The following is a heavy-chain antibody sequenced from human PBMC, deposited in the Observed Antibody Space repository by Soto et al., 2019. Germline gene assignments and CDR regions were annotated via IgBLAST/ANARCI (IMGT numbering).Heavy chain of an antibody. CDR1: GGTFSSYA. V-gene: IGHV1-69*06. Sequence: SVKVSCKASGGTFSSYAISWVRQAPGQGLEWMGGIIPIFGTANYAQKFQGRVTITADKSTSTAYMELSSLRSEDTAVYYCATDHVTIFGVVSDYWGQGTLVTVSS. D-gene: IGHD3-3*01. CDR3: ATDHVTIFGVVSDY. J-gene: IGHJ4*02. CDR2: IIPIFGTA.